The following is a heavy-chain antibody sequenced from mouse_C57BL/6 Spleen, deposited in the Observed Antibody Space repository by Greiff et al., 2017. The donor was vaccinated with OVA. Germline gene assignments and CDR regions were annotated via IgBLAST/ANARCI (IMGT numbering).Heavy chain of an antibody. Sequence: QVQLQQSGAELVRPGASVKLSCKASGYTFTDYYINWVKQRPGQGLEWIARIYPGSGNTYYNEKFKGKATLTAEKSSSTAYMQLSSLTSEDSAVYFCAREVATPLFDYWGQGTTLTVSS. CDR2: IYPGSGNT. J-gene: IGHJ2*01. D-gene: IGHD1-1*02. CDR3: AREVATPLFDY. V-gene: IGHV1-76*01. CDR1: GYTFTDYY.